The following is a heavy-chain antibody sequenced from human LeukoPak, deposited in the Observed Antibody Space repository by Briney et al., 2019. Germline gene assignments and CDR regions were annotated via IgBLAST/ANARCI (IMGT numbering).Heavy chain of an antibody. Sequence: GGSLRLSCAASGFTVSSNYMSWVSQAPGKGLEWVSVIYSGGRTYYADSVKGRFTISMDNSKNTLYLQMNSLRAEDTAVYYCARVPLEFCSSTSCYRYYYIDVWGKGTTVTVSS. CDR1: GFTVSSNY. J-gene: IGHJ6*03. CDR3: ARVPLEFCSSTSCYRYYYIDV. CDR2: IYSGGRT. D-gene: IGHD2-2*02. V-gene: IGHV3-53*01.